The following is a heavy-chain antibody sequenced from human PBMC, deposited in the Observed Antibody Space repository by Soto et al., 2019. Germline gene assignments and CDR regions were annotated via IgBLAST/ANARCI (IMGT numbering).Heavy chain of an antibody. V-gene: IGHV4-31*03. CDR2: IHYSGTT. D-gene: IGHD5-12*01. Sequence: QVQLQESGPGLVKPSQTLSLTCTVSGGSISSGGYYWSWIRQHPGKGLEWIGYIHYSGTTYYIPSLKSRITMSIDTSKNQFSLKLSSVTAADTAVYYCAREYVGSDKNWFDPWGRGTLVTVSS. CDR1: GGSISSGGYY. J-gene: IGHJ5*02. CDR3: AREYVGSDKNWFDP.